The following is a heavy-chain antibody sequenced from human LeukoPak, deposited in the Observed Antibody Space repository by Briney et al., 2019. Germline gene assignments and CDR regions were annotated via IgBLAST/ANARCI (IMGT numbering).Heavy chain of an antibody. CDR2: FYYSGRT. CDR1: GGSISSSSYY. V-gene: IGHV4-39*07. J-gene: IGHJ4*02. CDR3: ARDGYSNYFDY. Sequence: SETLSLTCTVSGGSISSSSYYWDWIRQPPGKGLEWIGSFYYSGRTYYNPSLKSRVTISVDSSKNQLSLKLSSVTAADTAVYYCARDGYSNYFDYWGQGTLVTVSS. D-gene: IGHD5-18*01.